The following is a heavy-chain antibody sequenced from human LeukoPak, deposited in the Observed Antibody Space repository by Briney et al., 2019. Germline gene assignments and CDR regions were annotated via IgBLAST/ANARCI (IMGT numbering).Heavy chain of an antibody. Sequence: PVKVSCKASGGTFSSYAISWVRQALGQGLEWMGGIIPIFGTANYAQKFQGRVTITADESTGTAYMELSSLRSEDTAVYYCARGYGNYYYYYYMDVWGKGTTVTVSS. CDR1: GGTFSSYA. V-gene: IGHV1-69*13. J-gene: IGHJ6*03. CDR3: ARGYGNYYYYYYMDV. D-gene: IGHD1-14*01. CDR2: IIPIFGTA.